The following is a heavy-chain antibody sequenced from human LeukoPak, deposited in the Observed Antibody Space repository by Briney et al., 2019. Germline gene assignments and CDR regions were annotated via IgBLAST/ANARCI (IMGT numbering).Heavy chain of an antibody. D-gene: IGHD5-12*01. V-gene: IGHV1-24*01. Sequence: GASVKVSCKVSGYTLTELSMHWVRQAPGKGLEWMGGFDPEDGETIYAQKFQGRVTMTEDTSTDTAYMELSSLRSEDTAVYYCATVLGIVATVAFDIWGQGTMVTVSS. CDR3: ATVLGIVATVAFDI. J-gene: IGHJ3*02. CDR1: GYTLTELS. CDR2: FDPEDGET.